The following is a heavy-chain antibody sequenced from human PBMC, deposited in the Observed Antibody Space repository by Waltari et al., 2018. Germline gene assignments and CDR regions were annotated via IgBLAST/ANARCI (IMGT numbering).Heavy chain of an antibody. CDR2: IIQDGSEK. D-gene: IGHD1-26*01. CDR3: ATSGARGSYLNY. V-gene: IGHV3-7*01. Sequence: EVQLVESGGGLVQPGGSLRLSCAASGFTFSSYWMTWVRQAPGKGLEWVANIIQDGSEKYYVDSAKGRFTISRDNAENSLYLQLNSLRAEDTAVYYCATSGARGSYLNYWGQGTLVTVSS. CDR1: GFTFSSYW. J-gene: IGHJ4*02.